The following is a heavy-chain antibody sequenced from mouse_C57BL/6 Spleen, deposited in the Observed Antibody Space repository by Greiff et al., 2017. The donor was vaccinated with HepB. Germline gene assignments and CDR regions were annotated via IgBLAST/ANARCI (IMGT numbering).Heavy chain of an antibody. V-gene: IGHV1-82*01. Sequence: QVQLKQSGPELLKPGASVKISCKASGYAFSSSWMNWVKQRPGKGLEWIGRIYPGDGDTNYNGKFKGKATLTADKSSSTAYMQLSSLTSEDSAVYFCARWAYYSNYEFAYWGQGTLVTVSA. CDR3: ARWAYYSNYEFAY. CDR1: GYAFSSSW. J-gene: IGHJ3*01. CDR2: IYPGDGDT. D-gene: IGHD2-5*01.